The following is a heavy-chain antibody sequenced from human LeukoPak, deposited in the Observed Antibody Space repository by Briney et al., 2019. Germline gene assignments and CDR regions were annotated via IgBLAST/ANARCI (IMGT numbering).Heavy chain of an antibody. D-gene: IGHD4-11*01. Sequence: PSETLSLTCTVSGVSISSYYWSWIRQPPGKGLEGIGYIYYSGSTNYNPSLKSRVTISVDTSKNQFSLKLSSVTAADTAVYYCAGTMTTPNIFDYWGQGTLVTVSS. CDR1: GVSISSYY. V-gene: IGHV4-59*01. CDR2: IYYSGST. J-gene: IGHJ4*02. CDR3: AGTMTTPNIFDY.